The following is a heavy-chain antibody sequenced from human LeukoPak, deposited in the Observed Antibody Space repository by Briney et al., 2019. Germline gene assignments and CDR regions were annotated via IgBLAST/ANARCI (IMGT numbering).Heavy chain of an antibody. Sequence: PSETLSLTCTVSGYSSSSGYYWGWIRQPPGKGLEWIGSIYHSGSTYYNPSLKSRVTISVDTSKNQFSLKLSSVTAADTAVYYCARGSDFWSGYFCLFDYWGQGTLVTVSS. J-gene: IGHJ4*02. CDR2: IYHSGST. CDR1: GYSSSSGYY. V-gene: IGHV4-38-2*02. CDR3: ARGSDFWSGYFCLFDY. D-gene: IGHD3-3*01.